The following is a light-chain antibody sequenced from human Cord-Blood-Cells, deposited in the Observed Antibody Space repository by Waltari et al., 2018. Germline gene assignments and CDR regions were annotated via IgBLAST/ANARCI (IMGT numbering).Light chain of an antibody. CDR2: AAS. CDR3: QQSYSTPPT. J-gene: IGKJ1*01. CDR1: QSISSF. V-gene: IGKV1-39*01. Sequence: DIQMTHSPSSLSASVRDRVTLTCRASQSISSFLNWYQQKPGKAPKLLIYAASSLQSGVPSRFSGSGSGTDFTLTISSLQPEDFATYYCQQSYSTPPTFGQGTKVEIK.